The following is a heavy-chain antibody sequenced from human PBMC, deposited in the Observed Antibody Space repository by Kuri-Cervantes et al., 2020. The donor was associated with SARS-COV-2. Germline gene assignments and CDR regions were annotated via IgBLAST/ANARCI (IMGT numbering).Heavy chain of an antibody. CDR2: MNPNSGNT. J-gene: IGHJ6*03. V-gene: IGHV1-8*02. Sequence: ASVKVSCKASGGTLSSYAISWVRQATGQGLEWMGWMNPNSGNTGYAQKFQGRVTMTRNTSISTAYMELSSLRSEDTAVYYCASASSGIAAAGINSPLAPWRRPMDVWGKGTTVTVSS. CDR1: GGTLSSYA. D-gene: IGHD6-13*01. CDR3: ASASSGIAAAGINSPLAPWRRPMDV.